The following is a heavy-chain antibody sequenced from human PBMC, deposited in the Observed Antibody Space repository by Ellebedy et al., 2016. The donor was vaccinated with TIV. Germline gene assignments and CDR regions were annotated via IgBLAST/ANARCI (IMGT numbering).Heavy chain of an antibody. D-gene: IGHD2-2*01. CDR2: IWYDGSNK. Sequence: GESLKISXAASGFTFSSYGMHWVRQAPGKGLEWVAVIWYDGSNKYYADSVKGRFTISRDNSKNTLYLQMNSLRAEDTAVYYCARDYGYCSSTSCYYYYYGMDVWGQGTTVTVSS. CDR1: GFTFSSYG. J-gene: IGHJ6*02. V-gene: IGHV3-33*01. CDR3: ARDYGYCSSTSCYYYYYGMDV.